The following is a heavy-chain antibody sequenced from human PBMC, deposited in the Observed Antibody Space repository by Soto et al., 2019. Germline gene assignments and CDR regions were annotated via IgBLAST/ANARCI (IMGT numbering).Heavy chain of an antibody. CDR2: ISGSGGST. CDR3: AKGEKQPVLLLRPRRPYFDY. V-gene: IGHV3-23*01. Sequence: PGGSLRLSCAASGFTFSSYAMSWVRQAPGKGLELVSAISGSGGSTYYADSVKGRFTISRDNSKNTLYLQINSLRAEDTAVYYCAKGEKQPVLLLRPRRPYFDYWGQGTLVTVS. CDR1: GFTFSSYA. J-gene: IGHJ4*02. D-gene: IGHD3-22*01.